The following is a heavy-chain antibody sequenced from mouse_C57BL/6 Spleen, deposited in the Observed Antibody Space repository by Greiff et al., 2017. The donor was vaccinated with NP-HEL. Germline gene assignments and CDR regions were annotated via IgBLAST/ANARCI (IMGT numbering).Heavy chain of an antibody. CDR3: TRRVGSSYFDY. J-gene: IGHJ2*01. CDR1: GYTFTDYE. V-gene: IGHV1-15*01. D-gene: IGHD1-1*01. Sequence: QVQLQQSGAELVRPGASVTLSCKASGYTFTDYEMHWVKQTPVHGLEWIGAIDPETGGTAYNQKFKGKAILTADKSSSTAYMELRSLTSEDSAVYYCTRRVGSSYFDYWGQGTTLTVSS. CDR2: IDPETGGT.